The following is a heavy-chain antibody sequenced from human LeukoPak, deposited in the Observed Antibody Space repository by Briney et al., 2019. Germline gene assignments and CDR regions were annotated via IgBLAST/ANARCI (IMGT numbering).Heavy chain of an antibody. J-gene: IGHJ4*02. CDR3: ARGDSGSYYFDY. V-gene: IGHV3-48*03. CDR2: ISSSGSTI. D-gene: IGHD1-26*01. CDR1: GFTISIYE. Sequence: GGPLRLSCAASGFTISIYEMNWVRQAPGKGLEGVSYISSSGSTIYYADSVKGRFTISRDNAKNSLYLQMNSLRAEDTAVYYCARGDSGSYYFDYWGQGPLVTVSS.